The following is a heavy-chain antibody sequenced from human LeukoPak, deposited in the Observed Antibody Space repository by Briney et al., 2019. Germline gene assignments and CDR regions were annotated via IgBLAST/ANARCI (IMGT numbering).Heavy chain of an antibody. J-gene: IGHJ3*02. CDR1: GFTVSSNY. Sequence: PGGSLRLSCAASGFTVSSNYMSWARQAPGKGLEWVSVIYSGGSTYYADSVKGRFTISRDNSKNTLYLQMNSLRAEDTAVYYCARDSWRSGGSFDIWGQGTMVTVSS. CDR3: ARDSWRSGGSFDI. CDR2: IYSGGST. V-gene: IGHV3-53*01. D-gene: IGHD1-26*01.